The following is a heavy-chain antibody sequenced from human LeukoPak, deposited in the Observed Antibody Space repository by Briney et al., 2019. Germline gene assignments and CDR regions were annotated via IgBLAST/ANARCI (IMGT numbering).Heavy chain of an antibody. V-gene: IGHV3-33*08. CDR1: GFTFSNYA. D-gene: IGHD5-12*01. Sequence: GGSLRLSCAASGFTFSNYAMHWVRQAPGKGLEWVAVTWLTGIDKHYADSVKGRFTISRDNSKNSLYLQMNSLRAEDTAVYYCARPVDYNAGDYWGQGTLVTVSS. CDR3: ARPVDYNAGDY. J-gene: IGHJ4*02. CDR2: TWLTGIDK.